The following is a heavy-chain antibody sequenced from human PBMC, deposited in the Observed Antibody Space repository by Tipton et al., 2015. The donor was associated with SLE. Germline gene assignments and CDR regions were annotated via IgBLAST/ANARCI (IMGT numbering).Heavy chain of an antibody. CDR1: GGSISSYY. Sequence: TMSLTCTVSGGSISSYYWSWIRQPPGKGLEWIGYIYYSGSTNYNPSLKSRVTISVDTSKNQSSLKLSSVTAADTAVYYCARAGSYYDYWGQGTLVTVSS. CDR3: ARAGSYYDY. V-gene: IGHV4-59*12. CDR2: IYYSGST. D-gene: IGHD3-10*01. J-gene: IGHJ4*02.